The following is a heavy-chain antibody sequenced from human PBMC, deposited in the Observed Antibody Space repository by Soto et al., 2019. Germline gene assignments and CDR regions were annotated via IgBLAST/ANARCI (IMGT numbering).Heavy chain of an antibody. V-gene: IGHV3-23*01. CDR1: GFTFNNYA. CDR3: AKEAPDNSGRSGREYYFDY. D-gene: IGHD3-10*01. Sequence: EVQLLESGGGLVQPGGSLRLSCAASGFTFNNYAMSWVRQAPGKGLEWVSAISGGAEATYYTDSVRGRFTISRDNSKNTLSLQMYNTRADDTAVYYCAKEAPDNSGRSGREYYFDYVGQGTLVTVSS. CDR2: ISGGAEAT. J-gene: IGHJ4*02.